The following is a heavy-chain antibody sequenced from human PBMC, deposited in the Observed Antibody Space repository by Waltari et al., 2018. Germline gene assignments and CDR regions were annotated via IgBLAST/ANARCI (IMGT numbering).Heavy chain of an antibody. CDR2: IYYSGST. D-gene: IGHD6-13*01. CDR3: ARARYSSSWYGDY. V-gene: IGHV4-59*01. J-gene: IGHJ4*02. CDR1: GGSISSYY. Sequence: QVQLQESGPGLVKPSETLSLTCTVSGGSISSYYWSWIRQPPGKGLEWIGYIYYSGSTNYNPSLKSRVTISVDTSKNQFSLKLSSVTAADTAVYYCARARYSSSWYGDYWGQGTLVTVSS.